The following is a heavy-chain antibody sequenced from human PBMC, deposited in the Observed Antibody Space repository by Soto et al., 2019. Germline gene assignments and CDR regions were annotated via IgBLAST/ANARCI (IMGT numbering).Heavy chain of an antibody. Sequence: ASVNVSCKASGYTFTSYAMHWVRQAPGQRLEWMGWINAGNGNTKYSQKFQGRVTITRDTSASTAYMELSSLRSEDTAVYYCARDRITGTYKTGYYGMEVWGQGTTVTVSS. V-gene: IGHV1-3*01. CDR3: ARDRITGTYKTGYYGMEV. CDR2: INAGNGNT. D-gene: IGHD1-20*01. J-gene: IGHJ6*01. CDR1: GYTFTSYA.